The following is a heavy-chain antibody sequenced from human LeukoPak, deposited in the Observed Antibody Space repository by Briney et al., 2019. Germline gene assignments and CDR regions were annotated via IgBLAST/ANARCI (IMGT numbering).Heavy chain of an antibody. J-gene: IGHJ4*02. D-gene: IGHD3-16*01. V-gene: IGHV3-23*01. CDR1: GFIFISYA. CDR3: AKKTGVDYVWGSYSYYFDY. CDR2: SNGSGGST. Sequence: PGGSLRLSCAASGFIFISYAMNAVRQAPGKGLDGVSASNGSGGSTYYADSVKGRFTISRDNSKSTLYLQMNSLRAEDTAVYYCAKKTGVDYVWGSYSYYFDYWGQGTLVTVSS.